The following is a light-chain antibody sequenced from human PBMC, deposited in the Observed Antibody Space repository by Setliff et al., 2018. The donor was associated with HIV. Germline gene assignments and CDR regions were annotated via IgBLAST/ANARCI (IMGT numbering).Light chain of an antibody. CDR2: EVS. J-gene: IGLJ3*02. CDR3: SSYTSSGTPV. CDR1: SSDVGGYSY. V-gene: IGLV2-14*03. Sequence: QSALTQPASVSGSLGQSITISCTGTSSDVGGYSYVSWYQQHPGKAPKLIIYEVSNRPSGVSNRFSGSKSGNTASLTISGLQAEEEADYYCSSYTSSGTPVFGGGTKVTVL.